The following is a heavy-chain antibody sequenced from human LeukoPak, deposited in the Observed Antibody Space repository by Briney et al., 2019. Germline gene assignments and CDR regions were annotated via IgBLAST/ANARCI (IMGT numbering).Heavy chain of an antibody. V-gene: IGHV3-33*01. J-gene: IGHJ4*02. CDR3: ARGSGGYDILTGYYNSPYFDY. Sequence: GGSLRLSCAASGFTFSRYGMHWVRQAPGKGLEWVAVIWYDGSNKYYADSVKGRFTISRDNSKNTLYLQMNSLRAEDTAVYYCARGSGGYDILTGYYNSPYFDYWGQGTLVTVSS. CDR2: IWYDGSNK. CDR1: GFTFSRYG. D-gene: IGHD3-9*01.